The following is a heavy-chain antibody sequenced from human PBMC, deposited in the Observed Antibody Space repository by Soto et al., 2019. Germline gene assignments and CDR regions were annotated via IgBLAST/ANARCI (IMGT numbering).Heavy chain of an antibody. CDR1: GFTVSSNY. D-gene: IGHD3-22*01. Sequence: EVQLVESGGGLVQPGGSLRLSCAASGFTVSSNYMSWVRQAPGKGLEWVSVIYSGGTTYHADSVKGRFTISRDNSKNTLYLQMNSLRAEDTAVYSCARNGDSSDYRGWFDPWGQGTLVTVSS. CDR3: ARNGDSSDYRGWFDP. CDR2: IYSGGTT. V-gene: IGHV3-66*01. J-gene: IGHJ5*02.